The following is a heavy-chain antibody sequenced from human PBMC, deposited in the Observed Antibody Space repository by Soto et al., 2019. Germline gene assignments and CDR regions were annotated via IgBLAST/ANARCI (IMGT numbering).Heavy chain of an antibody. CDR3: ARGWGYDSNDYYYAY. Sequence: QVQLVQSGAEVRKPGSSVKVSCKASGGTFSRHAISWVRQAPGQGLEWMGGIIPIFGTANHAQKFQGRVTSIADESTSTDYRELSSLRSEDTAMYYCARGWGYDSNDYYYAYWGQGTLVIVSS. V-gene: IGHV1-69*01. CDR1: GGTFSRHA. J-gene: IGHJ4*02. D-gene: IGHD3-22*01. CDR2: IIPIFGTA.